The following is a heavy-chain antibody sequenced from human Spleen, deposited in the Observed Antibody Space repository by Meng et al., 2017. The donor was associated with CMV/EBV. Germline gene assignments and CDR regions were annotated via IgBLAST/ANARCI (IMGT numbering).Heavy chain of an antibody. Sequence: HWVRQATGKGLEWVSGIGTAGDTNYPGPVKGRFTISRENAKNSLYLQMNSLRAGDTAVYYCARVDRITIFGVVITHFDYWGQGTLVTVSS. CDR2: IGTAGDT. V-gene: IGHV3-13*01. CDR3: ARVDRITIFGVVITHFDY. D-gene: IGHD3-3*01. J-gene: IGHJ4*02.